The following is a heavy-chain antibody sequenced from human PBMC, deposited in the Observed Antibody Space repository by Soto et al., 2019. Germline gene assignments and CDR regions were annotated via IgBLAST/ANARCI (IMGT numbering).Heavy chain of an antibody. CDR2: INHSGST. CDR3: SRGTVTGAFDI. J-gene: IGHJ3*02. CDR1: GGSFSGYY. V-gene: IGHV4-34*01. D-gene: IGHD4-17*01. Sequence: QVQLQQWGAGLLKPSETLSLTCAVYGGSFSGYYWSWIRQPPGKGLEWIGEINHSGSTNYNPSLKSRVTISVDTSKNQFSLKLSSVTAADTAVYYCSRGTVTGAFDIWGQGTMVTVSS.